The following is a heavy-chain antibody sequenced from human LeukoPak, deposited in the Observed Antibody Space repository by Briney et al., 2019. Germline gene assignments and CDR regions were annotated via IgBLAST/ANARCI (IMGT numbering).Heavy chain of an antibody. CDR2: IYTSGSS. D-gene: IGHD3-16*01. Sequence: SETLSLTCTVSGGSINSYYWSWIRQPAGKGLEWIGRIYTSGSSNYNPSLKSRVTLSVDTSKNQFSLKLSSVTAADTAVYYCATYKYDYVWGNQHFDYWGQGTLVAVSS. CDR3: ATYKYDYVWGNQHFDY. CDR1: GGSINSYY. V-gene: IGHV4-4*07. J-gene: IGHJ4*02.